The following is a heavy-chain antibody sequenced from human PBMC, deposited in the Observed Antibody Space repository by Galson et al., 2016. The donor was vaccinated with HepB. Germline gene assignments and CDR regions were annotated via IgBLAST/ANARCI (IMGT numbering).Heavy chain of an antibody. D-gene: IGHD3-3*01. J-gene: IGHJ4*02. CDR2: ISYDGNYK. V-gene: IGHV3-30*18. Sequence: SLRLSCAASGFTFSTYVMHWVRQAPGKGLEWVAVISYDGNYKYYTDSVKGRFTISRDNSKNTLYLQMNSLRAEDTAVYCCAKWGGSTTTIFGVYYFDYWGQGTLVTVSS. CDR1: GFTFSTYV. CDR3: AKWGGSTTTIFGVYYFDY.